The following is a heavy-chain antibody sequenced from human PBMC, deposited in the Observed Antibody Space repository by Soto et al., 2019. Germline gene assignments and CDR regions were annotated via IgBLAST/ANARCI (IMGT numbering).Heavy chain of an antibody. V-gene: IGHV3-21*01. CDR1: GFTFISHS. D-gene: IGHD3-3*01. CDR2: ISSSSSYI. Sequence: EVQLVESGGGLVKPGGSLRLSCAASGFTFISHSMNWVPQAPGKGLEWVSSISSSSSYIYYADSVKGRFTISRDNAKNSLYLQMNSLRAEDTAVYYCARDHAYYDFWSGYQVYYYYGMDVWGQGTTVTVSS. J-gene: IGHJ6*02. CDR3: ARDHAYYDFWSGYQVYYYYGMDV.